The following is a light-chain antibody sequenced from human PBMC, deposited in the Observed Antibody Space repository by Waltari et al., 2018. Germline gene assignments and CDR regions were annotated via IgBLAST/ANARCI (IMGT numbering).Light chain of an antibody. Sequence: QSVLTQPPSVSAAPGQKVTISRSGSSSNIGTYFVSWYHQLPGAAPKLLIYDNNKRPSGIPDRFSASKSGTSATLGITGLQIGDEADYYCATWDNSLTDVVFGGGTKLTVL. CDR3: ATWDNSLTDVV. J-gene: IGLJ2*01. CDR1: SSNIGTYF. CDR2: DNN. V-gene: IGLV1-51*01.